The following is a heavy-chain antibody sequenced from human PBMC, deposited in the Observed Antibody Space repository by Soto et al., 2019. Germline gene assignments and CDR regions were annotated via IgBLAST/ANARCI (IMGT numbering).Heavy chain of an antibody. CDR2: ISGSGGST. CDR3: AKAAIAVAGTDSY. D-gene: IGHD6-19*01. CDR1: GFTVNSYA. J-gene: IGHJ4*02. V-gene: IGHV3-23*01. Sequence: WGSLRLASAASGFTVNSYAMSWVRQAPGKGLEWVSAISGSGGSTYYADSVKGRFTISRDNSKNTLYLQMNSLRAEDTAVYYCAKAAIAVAGTDSYWGQGTLVTVSS.